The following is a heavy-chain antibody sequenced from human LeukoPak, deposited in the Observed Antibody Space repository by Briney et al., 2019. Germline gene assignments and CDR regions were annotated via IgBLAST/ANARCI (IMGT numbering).Heavy chain of an antibody. D-gene: IGHD4-17*01. Sequence: ASVKVSCKASGYTFTSYDINWVRQATGQGLEWMGWMNPNSGNTGYAQKFQGRVTMTRNTSISTAYMELSSLRSEDTAVYYCARAYGDYGYDAFDIWGQGTMVTVPS. J-gene: IGHJ3*02. CDR2: MNPNSGNT. V-gene: IGHV1-8*01. CDR1: GYTFTSYD. CDR3: ARAYGDYGYDAFDI.